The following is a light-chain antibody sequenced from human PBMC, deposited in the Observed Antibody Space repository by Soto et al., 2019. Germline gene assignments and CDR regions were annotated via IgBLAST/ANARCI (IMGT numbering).Light chain of an antibody. V-gene: IGLV1-40*01. CDR2: GNR. CDR3: QVWDISSEQAT. CDR1: SSNLGAGYD. J-gene: IGLJ3*02. Sequence: QSVLTQPPSVSGAPGQRVTISCTGNSSNLGAGYDVHWYQQLPGAAPKLVIFGNRNRPSGVPERFSGSKSGNMATLTITRVEAGDEADYYCQVWDISSEQATFGGGTKLTVL.